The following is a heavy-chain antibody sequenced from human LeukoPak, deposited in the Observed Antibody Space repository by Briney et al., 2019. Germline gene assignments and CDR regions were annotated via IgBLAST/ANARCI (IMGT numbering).Heavy chain of an antibody. V-gene: IGHV3-23*01. CDR3: AKDTSAWWYHRAYMDV. Sequence: GGSLRLSCAASGFTFSNYAMSWVRQAPGRGLEWVSAISGRGDETYHADSVKGRFTISRDNSRNTLSLQVNSLRAEDTAVYYCAKDTSAWWYHRAYMDVWGKGTTVTVSS. CDR2: ISGRGDET. CDR1: GFTFSNYA. J-gene: IGHJ6*03. D-gene: IGHD2-15*01.